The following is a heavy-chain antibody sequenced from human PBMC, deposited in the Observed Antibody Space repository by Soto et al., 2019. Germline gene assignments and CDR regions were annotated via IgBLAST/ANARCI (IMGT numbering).Heavy chain of an antibody. Sequence: PGGSLRLSCAVSGVTVNSNFMSWVRQAPGKGLEWVSVIFSGGNADYADSVKGRFIMSRDISKNTLYLQMNSLRAEDTAVYFCVKEFRGAFDYWGQGTLVTVS. CDR1: GVTVNSNF. CDR3: VKEFRGAFDY. D-gene: IGHD3-10*01. J-gene: IGHJ4*02. CDR2: IFSGGNA. V-gene: IGHV3-53*01.